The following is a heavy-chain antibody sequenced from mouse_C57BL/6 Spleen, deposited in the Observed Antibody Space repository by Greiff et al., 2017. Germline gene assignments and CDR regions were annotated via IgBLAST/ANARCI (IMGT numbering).Heavy chain of an antibody. Sequence: VQLQQSGPVLVKPGASVKMSCKASGYTFTDYYMNWVKQSHGKSLEWIGVINPYNGGTSYNQKFKGKATLTVDKSSSTAYMELNSLTSEDSAVYYCARFLLYFDYWGQGTTLTVSS. CDR3: ARFLLYFDY. J-gene: IGHJ2*01. V-gene: IGHV1-19*01. CDR1: GYTFTDYY. CDR2: INPYNGGT. D-gene: IGHD1-1*01.